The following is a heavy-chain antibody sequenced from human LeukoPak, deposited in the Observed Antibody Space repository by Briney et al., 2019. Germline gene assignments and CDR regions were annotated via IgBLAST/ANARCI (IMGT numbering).Heavy chain of an antibody. D-gene: IGHD3-10*01. V-gene: IGHV1-18*01. J-gene: IGHJ4*02. CDR1: GYTLTSHG. CDR3: ARDQSPRGIDY. CDR2: ISFYDGNT. Sequence: ASVNVSCKASGYTLTSHGISWVRQAPGQGLEWMGWISFYDGNTNYAQKLQGRMTMTTDTSTSTAYMELRSLRSDDTAVYYCARDQSPRGIDYWGKETLVTVSS.